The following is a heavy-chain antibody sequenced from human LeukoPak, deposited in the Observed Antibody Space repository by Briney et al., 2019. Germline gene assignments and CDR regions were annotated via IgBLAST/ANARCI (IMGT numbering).Heavy chain of an antibody. Sequence: GASVKVSCKASGYTFTSYDINWVRQATGQGLEWMGWMNPNSGNTGYAQKFQGRVTMTRNTSISTAYMELSRLRSDDTAVYYCARDERNMVRGVYDAFDIWGQGTMVTVSS. D-gene: IGHD3-10*01. J-gene: IGHJ3*02. CDR3: ARDERNMVRGVYDAFDI. CDR1: GYTFTSYD. CDR2: MNPNSGNT. V-gene: IGHV1-8*01.